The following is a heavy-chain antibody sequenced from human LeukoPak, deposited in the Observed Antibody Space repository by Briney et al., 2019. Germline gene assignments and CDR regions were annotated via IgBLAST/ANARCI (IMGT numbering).Heavy chain of an antibody. J-gene: IGHJ4*02. V-gene: IGHV3-11*01. D-gene: IGHD3-10*01. CDR2: ITPNAVNK. CDR1: GFNFSNYY. Sequence: GGSLRLSCVASGFNFSNYYMSWIRQAPGKGLEWISYITPNAVNKYYVDSVRGRFTISRDNAKNSLFLQMNSLRGEDTAVYYCAGSGSPDDYWGQGALVTVSS. CDR3: AGSGSPDDY.